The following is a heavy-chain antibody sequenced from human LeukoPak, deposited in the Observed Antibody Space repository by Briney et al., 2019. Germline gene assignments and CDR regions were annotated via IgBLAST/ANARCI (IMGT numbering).Heavy chain of an antibody. J-gene: IGHJ4*02. D-gene: IGHD4-17*01. CDR2: ISFTGATT. Sequence: GGSLRLSCAASGFTLSSYAMSWVRQAPGKGLEWVSGISFTGATTYYADSVKGRFTISRDNSKNTLYLQMNSLRAEDTAVYYCAKFALVYGDGLDWGQGTLVTVSS. CDR1: GFTLSSYA. V-gene: IGHV3-23*01. CDR3: AKFALVYGDGLD.